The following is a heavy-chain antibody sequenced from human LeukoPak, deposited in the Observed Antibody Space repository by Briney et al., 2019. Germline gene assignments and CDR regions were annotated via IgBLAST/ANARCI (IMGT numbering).Heavy chain of an antibody. CDR2: NCSDGSST. Sequence: GFLRPSRATPGFTFRSPWMHRVRPAPGKGPVWVSRNCSDGSSTSFADSVKGRFTISRDNAENTLYLHMNSLRDEDTAVYFCARGPPDGSGSYYPGDYWGQGTLVTVSS. CDR3: ARGPPDGSGSYYPGDY. J-gene: IGHJ4*02. D-gene: IGHD3-10*01. V-gene: IGHV3-74*01. CDR1: GFTFRSPW.